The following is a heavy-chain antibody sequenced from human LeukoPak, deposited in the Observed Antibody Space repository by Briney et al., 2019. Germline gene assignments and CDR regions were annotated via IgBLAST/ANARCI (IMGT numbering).Heavy chain of an antibody. CDR2: IYYSGST. D-gene: IGHD3-10*01. Sequence: SQTLSLTCTVSGGSISSGGYYWSWIRQHPGKGLEGIGHIYYSGSTYYNPSLKSRVTISVDTSKNQFSLKLSSVTAADTAVYYCAREREYYGSGSYFGNWFDPWGQGTLVTVSS. CDR3: AREREYYGSGSYFGNWFDP. J-gene: IGHJ5*02. V-gene: IGHV4-31*03. CDR1: GGSISSGGYY.